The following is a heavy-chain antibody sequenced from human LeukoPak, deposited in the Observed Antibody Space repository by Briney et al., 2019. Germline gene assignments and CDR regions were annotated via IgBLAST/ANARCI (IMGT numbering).Heavy chain of an antibody. CDR1: GFTFSSYG. D-gene: IGHD3-22*01. CDR3: AKDVYYYDSSGPDY. J-gene: IGHJ4*02. CDR2: ISYDGSNK. Sequence: GGSLRLSCAASGFTFSSYGMHWVRQAPGKGLEWVAVISYDGSNKYYADSVKGRFTISRDNSKNTLYLQMNSLRAEDTAVYYYAKDVYYYDSSGPDYWGQGTLVTVSS. V-gene: IGHV3-30*18.